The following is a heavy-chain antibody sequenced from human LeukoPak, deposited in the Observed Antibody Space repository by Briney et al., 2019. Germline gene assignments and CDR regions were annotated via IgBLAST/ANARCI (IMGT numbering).Heavy chain of an antibody. V-gene: IGHV4-59*08. CDR2: NYYSGTT. J-gene: IGHJ1*01. CDR3: ARHGGYSSPYLH. D-gene: IGHD6-13*01. Sequence: SETLSLTCTVSGGSISNYYWSWIPQPPGKGLECIGYNYYSGTTNYNPSLKSRVTISVDTSKNQFSLKLSSVTAADTAVYYCARHGGYSSPYLHWGQGTLVTVSS. CDR1: GGSISNYY.